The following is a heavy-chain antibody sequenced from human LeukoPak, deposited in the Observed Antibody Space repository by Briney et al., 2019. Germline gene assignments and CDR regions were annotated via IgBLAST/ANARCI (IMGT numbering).Heavy chain of an antibody. V-gene: IGHV4-34*01. CDR1: GGSFSGYY. J-gene: IGHJ5*02. CDR3: ARDAADSGNWFDP. Sequence: SETLSLTCAVYGGSFSGYYWSWIRQPPGKGLEWIGEINHSGSTNYNPPLKSRVTISVDTSKNQFSLKLSSVTAADTAVYYCARDAADSGNWFDPWGQGTLVTVSS. D-gene: IGHD1-26*01. CDR2: INHSGST.